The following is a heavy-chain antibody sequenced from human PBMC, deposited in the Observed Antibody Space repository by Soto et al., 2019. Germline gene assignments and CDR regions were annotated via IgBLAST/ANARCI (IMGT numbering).Heavy chain of an antibody. V-gene: IGHV2-5*02. CDR1: GFSLSTTGVG. D-gene: IGHD2-21*02. Sequence: QITLKESGPTLVKPTQTLTLTCSFSGFSLSTTGVGVGWIRQPPGKALEWLALIYWDDDKRYNPSLNSRLTTTKDTSKTQGVLSMTNMDPVDTAQSYCVQSRCGGDCLQSYSSHSYYGLDVWGQGTTVTVSS. CDR3: VQSRCGGDCLQSYSSHSYYGLDV. CDR2: IYWDDDK. J-gene: IGHJ6*02.